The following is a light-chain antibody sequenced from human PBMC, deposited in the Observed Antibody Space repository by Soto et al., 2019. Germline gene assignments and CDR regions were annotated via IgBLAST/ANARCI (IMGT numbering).Light chain of an antibody. CDR3: QQRSTWPPYT. V-gene: IGKV3-11*01. CDR2: DAS. J-gene: IGKJ2*01. Sequence: EIVLTQSPATLSLSPGERATLSCRASQRVSSYLAWYQQKPGQAPRLLIYDASNRATGIPARFSGSGSGTAFTLTISRLEPEDFAVYYCQQRSTWPPYTFGQGTKLEIK. CDR1: QRVSSY.